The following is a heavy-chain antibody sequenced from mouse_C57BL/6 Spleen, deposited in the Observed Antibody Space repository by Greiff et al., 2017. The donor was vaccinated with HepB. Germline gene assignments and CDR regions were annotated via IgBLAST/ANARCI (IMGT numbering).Heavy chain of an antibody. Sequence: EVQLQQSGPELVKPGASVKISCKASGYTFTDYYMNWVKQSHGKSLEWIGDINPNNGGTSYNQKFKGKATLTVDKSSSTAYMELRSLTSEDSAVYYCASLSNWDGFDYWGQGTTLTVSS. CDR2: INPNNGGT. CDR1: GYTFTDYY. J-gene: IGHJ2*01. CDR3: ASLSNWDGFDY. V-gene: IGHV1-26*01. D-gene: IGHD4-1*01.